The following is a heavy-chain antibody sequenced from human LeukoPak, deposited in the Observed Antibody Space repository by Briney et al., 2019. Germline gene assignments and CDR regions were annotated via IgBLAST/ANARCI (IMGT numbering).Heavy chain of an antibody. J-gene: IGHJ4*02. CDR2: ISYDGSNK. V-gene: IGHV3-30*19. CDR1: GFTFSSYG. Sequence: GGSLRLSCAASGFTFSSYGLHWVRQAPGKGLEWVAVISYDGSNKYYADSVKGRFTISRDNSKNTLYLQMNSLRAEDTAVYYCAVGHGLVRGPLDYWGQGTLVTVSS. D-gene: IGHD3-10*01. CDR3: AVGHGLVRGPLDY.